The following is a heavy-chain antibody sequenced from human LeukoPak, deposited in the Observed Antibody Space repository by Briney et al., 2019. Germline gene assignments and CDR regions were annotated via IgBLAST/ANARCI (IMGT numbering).Heavy chain of an antibody. V-gene: IGHV3-30-3*01. CDR2: ISYDGSNK. J-gene: IGHJ6*02. D-gene: IGHD4-17*01. CDR3: ARDQWLAKTSVTTFPEGGGMDV. CDR1: GFTFSNYA. Sequence: GGSLRLSCAASGFTFSNYAVHWVRQAPGKGLEWVAVISYDGSNKYYADSVKGRFTISRDNSKNTLYLQMNSLRAEDTAVFYCARDQWLAKTSVTTFPEGGGMDVWGQGTTVTVSS.